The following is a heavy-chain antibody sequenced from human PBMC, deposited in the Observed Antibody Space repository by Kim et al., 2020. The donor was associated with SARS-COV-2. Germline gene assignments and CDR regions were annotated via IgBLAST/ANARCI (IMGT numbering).Heavy chain of an antibody. V-gene: IGHV3-33*01. D-gene: IGHD1-26*01. J-gene: IGHJ4*02. Sequence: YADSVKGRFTIYRENSKNTLYLQMNSLRAEDTAVYYCAREGIVGATTGLDYWGQGTLVTVSS. CDR3: AREGIVGATTGLDY.